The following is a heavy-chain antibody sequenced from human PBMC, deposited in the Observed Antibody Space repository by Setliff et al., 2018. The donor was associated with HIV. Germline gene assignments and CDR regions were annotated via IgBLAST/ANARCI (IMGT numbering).Heavy chain of an antibody. CDR3: ARVVKGYNWNYFDY. CDR2: ISHTGFT. Sequence: SETLSLTCAVSGGSFSSSNWWSWVRQPPGKGLEWIGEISHTGFTYYSPSLESRVTMSVDTSKNQFSLRVRSVTAADTAVYYCARVVKGYNWNYFDYWGQGTLVTVSS. J-gene: IGHJ4*02. D-gene: IGHD1-20*01. CDR1: GGSFSSSNW. V-gene: IGHV4-4*02.